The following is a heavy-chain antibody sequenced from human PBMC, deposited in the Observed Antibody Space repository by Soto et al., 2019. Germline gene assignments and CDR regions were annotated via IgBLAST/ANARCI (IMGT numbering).Heavy chain of an antibody. V-gene: IGHV3-9*01. CDR3: AKDAITMVRGVISYYGMDV. D-gene: IGHD3-10*01. Sequence: LRLSCAASGLTFDDYAMHWVRQAPGKGLEWVSGISWNSGSIGYADSVKGRFTISRDNAKNSLYLQMNSLRAEDTALYYCAKDAITMVRGVISYYGMDVWGQGTTVTVSS. CDR1: GLTFDDYA. J-gene: IGHJ6*02. CDR2: ISWNSGSI.